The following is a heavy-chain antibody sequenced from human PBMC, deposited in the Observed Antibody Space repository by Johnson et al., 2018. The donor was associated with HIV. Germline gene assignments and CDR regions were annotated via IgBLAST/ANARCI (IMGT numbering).Heavy chain of an antibody. J-gene: IGHJ3*02. CDR2: IRYDGSNK. CDR3: ARDSNRYAFDI. Sequence: QMQLVESGGGVVQPGGSLRLSCAASGFTFSSYGMHWVRQAPGKGLEWVAFIRYDGSNKYYADSVKGRFTISRDNSKNTLYLQMNSLRAEDTAVYYCARDSNRYAFDIWGQGTMVTVSS. D-gene: IGHD2-8*01. CDR1: GFTFSSYG. V-gene: IGHV3-30*02.